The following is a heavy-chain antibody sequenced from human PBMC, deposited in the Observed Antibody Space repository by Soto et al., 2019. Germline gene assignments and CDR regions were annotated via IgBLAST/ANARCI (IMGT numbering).Heavy chain of an antibody. Sequence: SETLSLTCTVSGASISCFYWSWIRKSAGKGLEWIGRIYATGTTDYNPSLKSRVMMSVDTSKKQFSLKLRSVTAADTAVYYCVRDGTKTLRDWFDPWGPGISVTVSS. V-gene: IGHV4-4*07. J-gene: IGHJ5*02. CDR2: IYATGTT. CDR3: VRDGTKTLRDWFDP. CDR1: GASISCFY. D-gene: IGHD1-1*01.